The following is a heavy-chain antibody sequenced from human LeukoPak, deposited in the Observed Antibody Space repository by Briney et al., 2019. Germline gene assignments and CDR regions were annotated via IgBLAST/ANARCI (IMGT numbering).Heavy chain of an antibody. Sequence: GGSLRLSCAASGFTFSNFAMMWVRQAPGTGLQWVSTITGYGATFYADSVRGRFTIFRDTSMNTLFLQMNRLGAEDTAVYYCAKGAAAGKVDWFDPWGQGTLVTVSS. D-gene: IGHD6-13*01. CDR3: AKGAAAGKVDWFDP. CDR2: ITGYGAT. CDR1: GFTFSNFA. J-gene: IGHJ5*02. V-gene: IGHV3-23*01.